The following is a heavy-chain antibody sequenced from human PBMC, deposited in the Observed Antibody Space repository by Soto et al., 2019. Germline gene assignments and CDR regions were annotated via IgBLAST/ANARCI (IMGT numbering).Heavy chain of an antibody. J-gene: IGHJ6*02. Sequence: PGGSLRLSCAASGFTFSSYAMHWVRQAPGKGLEWVAVISYDGSNKYYADSVKGRFTISRDNSKNTLYLQMNSLRAEDTAVYYCARVRGRFLEGNGMDVWGQGTTVTVSS. CDR1: GFTFSSYA. CDR2: ISYDGSNK. CDR3: ARVRGRFLEGNGMDV. D-gene: IGHD3-3*01. V-gene: IGHV3-30-3*01.